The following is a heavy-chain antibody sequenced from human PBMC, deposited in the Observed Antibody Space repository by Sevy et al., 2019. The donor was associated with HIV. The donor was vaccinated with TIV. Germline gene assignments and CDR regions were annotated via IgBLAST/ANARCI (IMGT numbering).Heavy chain of an antibody. J-gene: IGHJ4*02. V-gene: IGHV3-30-3*01. CDR2: LSYDGSNK. Sequence: GGSLRLSCAASGFTFSSYAMHWVRQAPGKGLEWVAVLSYDGSNKYYADSVKGRFTISRDNSKNTLYLQMNSLRAEDTAVYYCARDFYSNSRSVSNYWGQGTLVTVSS. D-gene: IGHD4-4*01. CDR3: ARDFYSNSRSVSNY. CDR1: GFTFSSYA.